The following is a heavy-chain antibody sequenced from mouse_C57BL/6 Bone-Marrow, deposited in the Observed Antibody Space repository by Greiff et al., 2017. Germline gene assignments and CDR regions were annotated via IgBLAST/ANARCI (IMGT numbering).Heavy chain of an antibody. CDR3: ARLRGFYWYFDV. CDR2: IHPNSGST. Sequence: PGQGLEWIGMIHPNSGSTNYNEKFKSKATLTVDKSSSTAYMQLSSLTSEDSAVYYCARLRGFYWYFDVWGTGTTVTVSS. J-gene: IGHJ1*03. V-gene: IGHV1-64*01.